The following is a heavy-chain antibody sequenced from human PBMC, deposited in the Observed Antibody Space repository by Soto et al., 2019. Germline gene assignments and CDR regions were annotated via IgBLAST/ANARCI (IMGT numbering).Heavy chain of an antibody. CDR3: ARKKEYSSSSGSGYYYGMDV. J-gene: IGHJ6*02. CDR1: GFTFSSYW. D-gene: IGHD6-6*01. V-gene: IGHV3-7*03. CDR2: IKQDGSEK. Sequence: GSLKPSCAAPGFTFSSYWVSWVRPAPGKGLEWVANIKQDGSEKYYVDSVKGRFTISRDNARNSLYLQMNSLRAEDTAVYYCARKKEYSSSSGSGYYYGMDVWGQGTTVTV.